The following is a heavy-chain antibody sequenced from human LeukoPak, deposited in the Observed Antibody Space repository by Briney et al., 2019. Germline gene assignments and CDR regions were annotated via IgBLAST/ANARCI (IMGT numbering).Heavy chain of an antibody. V-gene: IGHV1-2*02. J-gene: IGHJ6*03. Sequence: ASVKVSCKASGYTFTGYYMHWVRQAPGQGLESMGWINPNSGGTNYAQKFQGRVTMTRDTSISTAYMELSRLRSDDTAVYYCARDHDILTGYSEYYYYYYYMDVWGKGTTVTVSS. CDR1: GYTFTGYY. D-gene: IGHD3-9*01. CDR3: ARDHDILTGYSEYYYYYYYMDV. CDR2: INPNSGGT.